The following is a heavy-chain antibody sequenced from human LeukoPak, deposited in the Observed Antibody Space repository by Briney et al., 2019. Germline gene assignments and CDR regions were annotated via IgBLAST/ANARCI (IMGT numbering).Heavy chain of an antibody. CDR3: ARRATMLAGGYFDY. CDR2: IYASGST. V-gene: IGHV4-4*09. Sequence: SETLSLTCTVSGGSTSSYYWSWIRQTPGKGLEWIGYIYASGSTTYNPSLKSRVTISIDTTKNQFPLKLSSVTAADTAVYYCARRATMLAGGYFDYWGQGTLVSVSS. CDR1: GGSTSSYY. J-gene: IGHJ4*02. D-gene: IGHD5-12*01.